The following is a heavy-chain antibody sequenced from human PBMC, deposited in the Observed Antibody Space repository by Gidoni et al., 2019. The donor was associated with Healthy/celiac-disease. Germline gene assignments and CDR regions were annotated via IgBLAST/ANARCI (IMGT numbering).Heavy chain of an antibody. CDR1: GFTFSSYS. V-gene: IGHV3-21*01. CDR3: AREPRRYYYGSGGFDY. CDR2: ISSSSSYI. Sequence: EVQLVESGGGLVKPGGSLRLSCAASGFTFSSYSMNWVRQAPGKGLEWVSSISSSSSYIYYADSVKGRFTISRDNAKNSLYLQMNSLRAEDTAVYYCAREPRRYYYGSGGFDYWGQGTLVTVSS. D-gene: IGHD3-10*01. J-gene: IGHJ4*02.